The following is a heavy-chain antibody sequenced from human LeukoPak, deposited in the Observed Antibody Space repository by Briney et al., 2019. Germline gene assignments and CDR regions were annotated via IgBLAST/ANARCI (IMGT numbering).Heavy chain of an antibody. CDR3: ARDCSGGSCYSLALDY. D-gene: IGHD2-15*01. Sequence: GGSLRLSCAASGFTFSSYAMSWVRQAPGKGLEWVSVIYSGGSTYYADSVKGRFTISRDNSKNTLYLQMNSLRAEDTAVYYCARDCSGGSCYSLALDYWGQGTLVTVSS. V-gene: IGHV3-66*01. CDR1: GFTFSSYA. CDR2: IYSGGST. J-gene: IGHJ4*02.